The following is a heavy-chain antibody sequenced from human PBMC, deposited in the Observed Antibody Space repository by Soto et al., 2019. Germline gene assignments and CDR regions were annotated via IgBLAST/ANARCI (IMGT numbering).Heavy chain of an antibody. CDR1: GSSISSSSYC. CDR2: IFSSGTT. CDR3: ARNRYYGSGSDYKYNWFDP. Sequence: SETLSLTCTVSGSSISSSSYCWGWIRQSPGKGLEWIGYIFSSGTTYYNPSLKNRVTISVDTSKNQFSLTLTSVIAADTATYYCARNRYYGSGSDYKYNWFDPWGQGTLVTVSS. J-gene: IGHJ5*02. V-gene: IGHV4-39*01. D-gene: IGHD3-10*01.